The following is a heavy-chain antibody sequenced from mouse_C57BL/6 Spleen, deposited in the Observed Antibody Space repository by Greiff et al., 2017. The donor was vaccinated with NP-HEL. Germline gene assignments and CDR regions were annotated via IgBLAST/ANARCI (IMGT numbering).Heavy chain of an antibody. D-gene: IGHD4-1*01. CDR1: GYTFTSYW. CDR2: IDPSDSET. V-gene: IGHV1-52*01. J-gene: IGHJ2*01. CDR3: AVGVLGYYFDY. Sequence: QVQLKQPGAELVRPGSSVKLSCKASGYTFTSYWMHWVKQRPIQGLEWIGNIDPSDSETHYNQKFKDKATLTVDKSSSTAYMQLSSLTSEDSAVYYCAVGVLGYYFDYWGQGTTLTVSS.